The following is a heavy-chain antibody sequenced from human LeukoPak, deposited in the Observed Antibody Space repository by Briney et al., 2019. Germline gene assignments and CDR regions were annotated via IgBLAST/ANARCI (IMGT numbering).Heavy chain of an antibody. CDR1: GFTFSSYD. D-gene: IGHD3-10*01. CDR3: PRGPGDY. J-gene: IGHJ4*02. V-gene: IGHV3-30-3*01. Sequence: GGSLRLSCAASGFTFSSYDVSWVRQAPGKGLEWVAVISYDGSNKYYADSVKGRFTISRDNSKNTLYLQMNSLRGEDTAVYYCPRGPGDYWGQGTLVTVSS. CDR2: ISYDGSNK.